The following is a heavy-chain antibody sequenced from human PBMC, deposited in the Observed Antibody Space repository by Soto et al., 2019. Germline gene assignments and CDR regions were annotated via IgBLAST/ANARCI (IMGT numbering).Heavy chain of an antibody. CDR2: ISYDGSNK. CDR3: ARVKQLAMGYFKH. V-gene: IGHV3-30-3*01. Sequence: QVQLVESGGGVVQPGRSLRLSCAASGFTFSSYAMHWVRQAPGKGLEWVAVISYDGSNKYYADSVKGRFTISRDNSKNTLYLQMNSLRAEDTAVYYCARVKQLAMGYFKHWGQGPLVTVSS. D-gene: IGHD6-6*01. J-gene: IGHJ1*01. CDR1: GFTFSSYA.